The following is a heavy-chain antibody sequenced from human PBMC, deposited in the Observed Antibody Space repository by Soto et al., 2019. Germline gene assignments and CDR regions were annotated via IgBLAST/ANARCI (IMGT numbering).Heavy chain of an antibody. CDR2: ILHSGSS. V-gene: IGHV4-61*01. J-gene: IGHJ6*02. CDR1: GGSVSSATYF. CDR3: ARAGLTYYDFWSGLPSAIGTPKRYGMDV. D-gene: IGHD3-3*01. Sequence: PSETLSLTCPVSGGSVSSATYFWSWVRQPPGGGLEWIAYILHSGSSMYNPSLKSRVTISLSTSKTQFSLRLTSVTAADTAVYYCARAGLTYYDFWSGLPSAIGTPKRYGMDVWGQGTTVTVSS.